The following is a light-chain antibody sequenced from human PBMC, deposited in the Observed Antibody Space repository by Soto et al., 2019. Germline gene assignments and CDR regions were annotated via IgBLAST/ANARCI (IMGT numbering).Light chain of an antibody. CDR3: AAWDDSLNGVV. CDR2: SNT. J-gene: IGLJ2*01. V-gene: IGLV1-44*01. Sequence: QLVLTQPPSASGTPGQTMVISCSGGTSNIGSHTVNWFQQLPGTAPRLLIYSNTQRPSGVPDRFSGSKSGTSASLAINGLQSQYEGDYYCAAWDDSLNGVVFGGGTKVTVL. CDR1: TSNIGSHT.